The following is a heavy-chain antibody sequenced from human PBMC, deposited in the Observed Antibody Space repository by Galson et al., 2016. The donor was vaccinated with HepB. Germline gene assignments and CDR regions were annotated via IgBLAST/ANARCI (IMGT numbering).Heavy chain of an antibody. J-gene: IGHJ5*02. V-gene: IGHV3-49*03. CDR3: TRGSNYQHSYNWFDP. Sequence: SLRLSCAASGFTVGDYAMTWFRQAPGKGLEWVGFIRSKAFGGTTESAASVKGRFTIPRDDSKNIAYLQMDSLKTEDAAVYFCTRGSNYQHSYNWFDPWGQGTLVTVSS. D-gene: IGHD1-7*01. CDR1: GFTVGDYA. CDR2: IRSKAFGGTT.